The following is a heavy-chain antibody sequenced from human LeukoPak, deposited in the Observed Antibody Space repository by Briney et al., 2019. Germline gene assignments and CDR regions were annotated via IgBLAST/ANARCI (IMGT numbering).Heavy chain of an antibody. CDR1: GFTFSSYS. CDR2: ISSSSSYI. D-gene: IGHD2-2*01. V-gene: IGHV3-21*01. CDR3: ARVSAAMYRQNDY. Sequence: GGSLRLSCAASGFTFSSYSMNWVRQAPGKGLEWVSSISSSSSYIYYADSVKGRFTISRDNAKNSLYLQMNSLRAEDTAVYYCARVSAAMYRQNDYWGQGTLVTVPS. J-gene: IGHJ4*02.